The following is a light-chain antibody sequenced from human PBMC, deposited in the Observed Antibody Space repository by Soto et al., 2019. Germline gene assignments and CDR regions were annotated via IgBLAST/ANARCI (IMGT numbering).Light chain of an antibody. CDR3: QQRYDWPIT. CDR1: QSVSSN. CDR2: AAS. J-gene: IGKJ5*01. Sequence: EILMTQSPATLSVSPGERATLSCRASQSVSSNLAWYQQKPGQSPRLLIYAASNRDTGIPARFSGSGSGTDFTLAISSLEPEDFAVYYCQQRYDWPITFGQGTRLEIK. V-gene: IGKV3-11*01.